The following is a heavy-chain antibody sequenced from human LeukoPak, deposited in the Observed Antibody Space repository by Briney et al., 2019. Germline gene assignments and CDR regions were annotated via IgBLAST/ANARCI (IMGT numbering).Heavy chain of an antibody. CDR3: AREDGDSEGNNWFDP. Sequence: SETLSLTCTVSGGSISSYYWSWIRQPAGKGLEWIGYIYYSGSTYYNPSLKSRVTISVDTSKNQFSLKLSSVTAADTAVYYCAREDGDSEGNNWFDPWGQGTLVTVSS. D-gene: IGHD4-17*01. CDR2: IYYSGST. CDR1: GGSISSYY. V-gene: IGHV4-59*06. J-gene: IGHJ5*02.